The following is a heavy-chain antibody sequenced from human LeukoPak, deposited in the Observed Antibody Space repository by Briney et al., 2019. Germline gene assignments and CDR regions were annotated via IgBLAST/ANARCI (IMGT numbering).Heavy chain of an antibody. Sequence: GGSLTLSCAASGFTFSNYSINWVRQAPGQGLEWVSYISSRSSTIYYAASVKGRFTISRDNAKNSLYLQMNSLRGEDTAVYYCARERSSGWNYFDYWGQGTLVTVSS. J-gene: IGHJ4*02. CDR3: ARERSSGWNYFDY. CDR2: ISSRSSTI. D-gene: IGHD6-19*01. V-gene: IGHV3-48*01. CDR1: GFTFSNYS.